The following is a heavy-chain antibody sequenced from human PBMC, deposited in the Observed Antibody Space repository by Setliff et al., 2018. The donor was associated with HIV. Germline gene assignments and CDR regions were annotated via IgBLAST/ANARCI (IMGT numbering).Heavy chain of an antibody. Sequence: PSETLSLTCTVSRGCINSDDYYWSWIRQPAGKGLEWVGRIYTSGSTNYNPSLKSRVTISQDRSKNQFSLSLSSVTATDTAVYYCARGRRYGGNSAGSYFDYWGHGILVTVSS. CDR2: IYTSGST. J-gene: IGHJ5*01. D-gene: IGHD2-21*02. CDR1: RGCINSDDYY. V-gene: IGHV4-61*02. CDR3: ARGRRYGGNSAGSYFDY.